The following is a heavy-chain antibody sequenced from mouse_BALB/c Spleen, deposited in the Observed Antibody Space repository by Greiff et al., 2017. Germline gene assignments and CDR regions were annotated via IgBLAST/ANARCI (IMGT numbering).Heavy chain of an antibody. D-gene: IGHD1-1*01. V-gene: IGHV1S137*01. Sequence: QVQLQQSGAELVRPGVSVKISCKGSGYTFTDYAMHWVKQSHAKSLEWIGVISTYYGDASYNQKFKSKATMTVDKSSSTAYMELARLTSEDSAIYYCARDYYGSSYWYFDVWGAGTTVTVSS. CDR3: ARDYYGSSYWYFDV. CDR2: ISTYYGDA. CDR1: GYTFTDYA. J-gene: IGHJ1*01.